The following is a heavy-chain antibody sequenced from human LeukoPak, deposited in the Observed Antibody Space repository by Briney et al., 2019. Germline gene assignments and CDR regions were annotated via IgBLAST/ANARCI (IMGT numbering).Heavy chain of an antibody. CDR3: ARVLGKSLYYYYGMDV. CDR1: GGSIISADY. J-gene: IGHJ6*02. V-gene: IGHV4-31*03. Sequence: SQTLSLTCTVSGGSIISADYWSWIRQHPGQGLEWIGYIYYSGATYYNPSLKSRVVISVDTSKNQFSLKLRSVTAADTAVYYCARVLGKSLYYYYGMDVWGQGTTVTVSS. D-gene: IGHD2/OR15-2a*01. CDR2: IYYSGAT.